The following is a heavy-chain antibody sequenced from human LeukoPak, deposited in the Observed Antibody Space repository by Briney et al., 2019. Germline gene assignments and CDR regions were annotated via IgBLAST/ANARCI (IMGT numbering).Heavy chain of an antibody. CDR1: GFTFANYA. CDR3: AKDAAGYYYYMDV. J-gene: IGHJ6*03. D-gene: IGHD6-19*01. Sequence: GGSLRLSCAASGFTFANYAMTWVRQAPGKGLQWVSSINDGGGIVYYADSVKGRFTISRDNAKNSLYLQMNSLRAEDMALYYCAKDAAGYYYYMDVWGKGTTVTVSS. CDR2: INDGGGIV. V-gene: IGHV3-23*01.